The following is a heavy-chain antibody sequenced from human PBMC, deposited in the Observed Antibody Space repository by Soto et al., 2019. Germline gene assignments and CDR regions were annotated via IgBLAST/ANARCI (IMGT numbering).Heavy chain of an antibody. Sequence: QVQLVESGGGVVQPGRSLRLSCAASGFTFSSYGMHWVRQAPGKGLEWVAVIWYDGSNKYYADSVKGRFTISRDNSKNTQYLQMNSLRAEDTAVYYCARGEDSSGYFYFDYWGQGTLVTVSS. D-gene: IGHD3-22*01. V-gene: IGHV3-33*01. CDR3: ARGEDSSGYFYFDY. CDR1: GFTFSSYG. J-gene: IGHJ4*02. CDR2: IWYDGSNK.